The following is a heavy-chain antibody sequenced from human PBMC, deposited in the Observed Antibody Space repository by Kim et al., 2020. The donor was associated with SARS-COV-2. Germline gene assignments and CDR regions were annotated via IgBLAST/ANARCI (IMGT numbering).Heavy chain of an antibody. J-gene: IGHJ4*02. V-gene: IGHV4-59*09. Sequence: YTPSLTGRVTLSVDTSKNQFSLKLSSVTAADTAVYYCARGLVGATRGYFGYWGQGTLVTVSS. CDR3: ARGLVGATRGYFGY. D-gene: IGHD1-26*01.